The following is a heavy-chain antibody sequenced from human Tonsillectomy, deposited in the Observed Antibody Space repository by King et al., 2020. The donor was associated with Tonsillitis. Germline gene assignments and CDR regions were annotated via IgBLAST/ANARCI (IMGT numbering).Heavy chain of an antibody. CDR3: ARDVTFGGKY. Sequence: VQLVESGGGLVQPGGSLRLSCAVSGLTFSSYWMSWVRQAPGKGREWVANINQNGGEKYYVDSVKGRFTISRDNAKNSLYLQMNSLRADDTAVYYCARDVTFGGKYWGPGTLVTVSS. CDR2: INQNGGEK. J-gene: IGHJ4*02. D-gene: IGHD4-23*01. CDR1: GLTFSSYW. V-gene: IGHV3-7*03.